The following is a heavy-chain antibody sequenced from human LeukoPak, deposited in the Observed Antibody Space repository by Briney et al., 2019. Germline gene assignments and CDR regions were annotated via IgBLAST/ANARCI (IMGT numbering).Heavy chain of an antibody. CDR3: ARILEVAGYSYAPNLVDY. Sequence: GGSLRLSCAASGFTFSSYSMNWVRQAPGKGLEWVSYISSSSSTIYYTDSVKGRFTISRDNAKNSLYLQMNSLRAEDTAVYYCARILEVAGYSYAPNLVDYWGQGTLVTVSS. J-gene: IGHJ4*02. CDR2: ISSSSSTI. D-gene: IGHD5-18*01. V-gene: IGHV3-48*01. CDR1: GFTFSSYS.